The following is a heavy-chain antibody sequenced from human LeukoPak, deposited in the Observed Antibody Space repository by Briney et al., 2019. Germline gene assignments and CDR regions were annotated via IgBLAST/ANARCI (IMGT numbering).Heavy chain of an antibody. Sequence: PGGSLRLSCAVSGFTFSSYGMSWVRQAPGKGLEWVSAISGSGASTYYADSVKGRFTISRDNSKNTLYLQMNSLRAEDTAVYYCAKVPTYYYDSSGYYLKGGWFDPWGQGTLVTVSS. CDR2: ISGSGAST. CDR3: AKVPTYYYDSSGYYLKGGWFDP. J-gene: IGHJ5*02. V-gene: IGHV3-23*01. D-gene: IGHD3-22*01. CDR1: GFTFSSYG.